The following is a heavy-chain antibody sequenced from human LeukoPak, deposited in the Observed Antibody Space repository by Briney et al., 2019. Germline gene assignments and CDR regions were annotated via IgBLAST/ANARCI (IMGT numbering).Heavy chain of an antibody. CDR3: AKKHSTVLDP. V-gene: IGHV3-74*01. D-gene: IGHD2/OR15-2a*01. Sequence: SGGSLRLSCAASGFTFSSYWMHWVRQAPGKRLVWVSRIRGDGSDTTYAEYVKGRFTISRDNAKNTLFLQMNSLRAEDTAVYYCAKKHSTVLDPWGQGTLVTVSS. CDR2: IRGDGSDT. CDR1: GFTFSSYW. J-gene: IGHJ5*02.